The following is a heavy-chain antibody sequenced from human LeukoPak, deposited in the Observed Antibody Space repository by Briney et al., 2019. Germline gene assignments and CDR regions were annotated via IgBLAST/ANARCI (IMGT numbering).Heavy chain of an antibody. CDR2: TYYRSKWYN. CDR3: ARLGMYYYGSGRPY. J-gene: IGHJ4*02. D-gene: IGHD3-10*01. V-gene: IGHV6-1*01. CDR1: GDSVASNIAA. Sequence: SQTLSLTCAISGDSVASNIAAWNWIRQSPSRGLEWLGRTYYRSKWYNDYAVSVKSRITINPVTSKNQFSLQLNSVTPEDTAVYYCARLGMYYYGSGRPYWGQGTLVTVSS.